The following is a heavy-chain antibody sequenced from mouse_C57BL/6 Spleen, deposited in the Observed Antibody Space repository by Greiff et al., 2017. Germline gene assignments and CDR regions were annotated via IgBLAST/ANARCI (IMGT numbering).Heavy chain of an antibody. J-gene: IGHJ2*01. Sequence: VQLQQSGPELVKPGASVKISCKASGYTFTDYYMNWVKQSHGKSLEWIGDINPNNGGTSYNQKFKGKATLTVDQSSSTAYMELRSLTSEDSAVYYCARRAIYDGYSYYCDYWGQGTTLTVSS. D-gene: IGHD2-3*01. CDR2: INPNNGGT. V-gene: IGHV1-26*01. CDR3: ARRAIYDGYSYYCDY. CDR1: GYTFTDYY.